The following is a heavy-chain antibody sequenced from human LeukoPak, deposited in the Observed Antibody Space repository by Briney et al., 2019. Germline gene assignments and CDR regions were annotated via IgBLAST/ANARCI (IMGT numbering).Heavy chain of an antibody. J-gene: IGHJ4*02. CDR3: ARGIVVVPAAMPAGWYFDY. Sequence: ASVKVSCKASGYTFTSYYMHWVRQAPGQGLEWMGIINPSGGSTSYAQKFQGRVTMTRDMSTSTVYMELSSLRSEDTAVYYCARGIVVVPAAMPAGWYFDYWGQGTLVTVSS. D-gene: IGHD2-2*01. CDR1: GYTFTSYY. CDR2: INPSGGST. V-gene: IGHV1-46*01.